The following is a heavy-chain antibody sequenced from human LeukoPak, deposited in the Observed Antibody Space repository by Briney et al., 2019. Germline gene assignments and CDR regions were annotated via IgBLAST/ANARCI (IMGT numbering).Heavy chain of an antibody. CDR3: ARERYYYDSTYYYVKYFDY. J-gene: IGHJ4*02. V-gene: IGHV3-48*01. Sequence: GGSLRLSCAASGFTFSSYSMNWVRQAPGKGLEWVSYISSSSSTIYYADSVKGRFTISRDNAKNSLYLQMNSLRAEDTAVYYCARERYYYDSTYYYVKYFDYWGQGTLVTVSS. CDR1: GFTFSSYS. CDR2: ISSSSSTI. D-gene: IGHD3-22*01.